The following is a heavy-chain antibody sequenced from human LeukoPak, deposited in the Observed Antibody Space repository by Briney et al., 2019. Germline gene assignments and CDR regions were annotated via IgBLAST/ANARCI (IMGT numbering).Heavy chain of an antibody. CDR1: GFTFSSYA. Sequence: PGGSLRLSCAASGFTFSSYAMSWVRQAPGKGLEWVSAISGSGGSTYYADSVKGRFTISRDNSKNTLYLQMNSLRAEDTAVYYCARDRGLLWFGELPPTWYFDYWGQGTLVTVSS. CDR3: ARDRGLLWFGELPPTWYFDY. J-gene: IGHJ4*02. V-gene: IGHV3-23*01. D-gene: IGHD3-10*01. CDR2: ISGSGGST.